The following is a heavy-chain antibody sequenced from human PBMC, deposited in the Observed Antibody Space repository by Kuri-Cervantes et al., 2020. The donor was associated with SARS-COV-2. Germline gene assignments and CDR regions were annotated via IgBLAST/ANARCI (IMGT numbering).Heavy chain of an antibody. CDR3: ARGGDYSNWFDP. J-gene: IGHJ5*02. CDR2: INHSGST. Sequence: SETLSLTCAVYGGSFSGYYWSWIRRPPGKGLEWIGEINHSGSTNYNPSLKSRVTISVDTSKNQFSLKLSSVTAADTAVYYCARGGDYSNWFDPWGQGTLVTVSS. V-gene: IGHV4-34*01. D-gene: IGHD4-11*01. CDR1: GGSFSGYY.